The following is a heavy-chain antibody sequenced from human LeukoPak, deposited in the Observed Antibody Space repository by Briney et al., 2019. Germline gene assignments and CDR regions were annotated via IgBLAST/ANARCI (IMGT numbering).Heavy chain of an antibody. V-gene: IGHV4-39*07. CDR3: AREPLEVGATYWFDP. D-gene: IGHD1-26*01. CDR2: IYYSGST. J-gene: IGHJ5*02. Sequence: SETLSLTCTVSGGSISSSSYYWGWIRQPPGTGLEWIGSIYYSGSTYYNPSLKSRVTISVDTSKNQFSLKLSSVTAADTAVYYCAREPLEVGATYWFDPWGQGTLVTVSS. CDR1: GGSISSSSYY.